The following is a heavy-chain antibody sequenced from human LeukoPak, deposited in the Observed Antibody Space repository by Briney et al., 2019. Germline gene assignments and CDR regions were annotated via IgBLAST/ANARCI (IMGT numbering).Heavy chain of an antibody. D-gene: IGHD3-3*01. J-gene: IGHJ4*02. CDR1: GYTFTGYY. Sequence: GASVKVSCKASGYTFTGYYMHWVRQAPGQGLEWMGWINPNSGGTNYAQKFQGRVTMTRDTSISTACMELSRLRSDDTAVYYCARILQNYDFWSGYSFDYWGQGTLVTVSS. CDR3: ARILQNYDFWSGYSFDY. CDR2: INPNSGGT. V-gene: IGHV1-2*02.